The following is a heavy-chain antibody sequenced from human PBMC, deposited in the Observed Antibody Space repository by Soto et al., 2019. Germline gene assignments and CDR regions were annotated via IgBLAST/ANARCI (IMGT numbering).Heavy chain of an antibody. V-gene: IGHV1-69*13. Sequence: ASVKVSCKASGGTFSSYAISWVRQAPGQGLEWMGGIIPIFGTANYAQKFQGRVTITADESTSTAYMELSSLRSEDTAVYYCARDLEESSYYYGMDVWGQGTTVTVYS. D-gene: IGHD3-16*01. J-gene: IGHJ6*02. CDR2: IIPIFGTA. CDR3: ARDLEESSYYYGMDV. CDR1: GGTFSSYA.